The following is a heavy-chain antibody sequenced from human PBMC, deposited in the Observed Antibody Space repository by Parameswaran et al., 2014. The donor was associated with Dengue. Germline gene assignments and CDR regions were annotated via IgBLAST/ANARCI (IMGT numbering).Heavy chain of an antibody. CDR2: ISAYNGNT. Sequence: RLVRQAWTRLEWMGWISAYNGNTNYAQKLQGRVTMTTDTSTSTAYMELRSLRSDDTAVYYCARIAAAGYQDYWGQGTLVTVSS. D-gene: IGHD6-13*01. J-gene: IGHJ4*02. V-gene: IGHV1-18*01. CDR3: ARIAAAGYQDY.